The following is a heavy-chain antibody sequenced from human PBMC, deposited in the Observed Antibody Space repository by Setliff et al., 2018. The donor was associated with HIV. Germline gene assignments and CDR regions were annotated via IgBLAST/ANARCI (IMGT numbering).Heavy chain of an antibody. J-gene: IGHJ4*02. V-gene: IGHV1-69*10. Sequence: GASVKVSCKASGGTFSSYAISWVRQAPGQGLEWMGGIIPILGIANYAQKFQGRVTITADKSTSTAYMELSSLRSEDTAVYYCAREVYDSSGYYFDYWGQGTLVTVSS. CDR3: AREVYDSSGYYFDY. CDR2: IIPILGIA. CDR1: GGTFSSYA. D-gene: IGHD3-22*01.